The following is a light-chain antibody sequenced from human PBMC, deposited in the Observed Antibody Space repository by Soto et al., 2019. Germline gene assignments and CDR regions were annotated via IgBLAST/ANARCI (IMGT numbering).Light chain of an antibody. J-gene: IGKJ5*01. Sequence: EIVMTQSPATLSVSPGERATLSCRASQSVSNNYLAWYQQKPGQAPRLLIYDASNRATGIPARFSGSGSGTDFTVTISSLEPEDFAVYYCQQRSSWPITFGPGTRLEIK. V-gene: IGKV3-11*01. CDR3: QQRSSWPIT. CDR2: DAS. CDR1: QSVSNNY.